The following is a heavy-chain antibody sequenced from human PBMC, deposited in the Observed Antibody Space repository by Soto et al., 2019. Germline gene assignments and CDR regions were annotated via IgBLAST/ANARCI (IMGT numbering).Heavy chain of an antibody. D-gene: IGHD2-2*01. Sequence: PGGSLRLSCVGSASTFSGYWMHWVRQAPGKGLAWVSRINSDGSDTTYADSVKGRFTTSRDNAKNTLYLQMSSLRAEDTAVYFCVRGVTISCLFDYWGQGTPVTVSS. CDR3: VRGVTISCLFDY. CDR1: ASTFSGYW. CDR2: INSDGSDT. V-gene: IGHV3-74*01. J-gene: IGHJ4*02.